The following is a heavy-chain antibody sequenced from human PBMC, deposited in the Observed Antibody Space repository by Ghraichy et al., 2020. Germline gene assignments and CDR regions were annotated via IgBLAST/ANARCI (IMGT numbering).Heavy chain of an antibody. V-gene: IGHV3-73*01. CDR3: ASYYDSSGYYYFDS. CDR1: GFTFSGSA. Sequence: GGSLRLSCAASGFTFSGSAIHWVRQASGKGLEWLGRIRSKPHRYATAYAASLKDRFTISRDDSRNTAYLHLNSLQTEDTAVYYCASYYDSSGYYYFDSWGQGNLVTVSS. D-gene: IGHD3-22*01. CDR2: IRSKPHRYAT. J-gene: IGHJ4*02.